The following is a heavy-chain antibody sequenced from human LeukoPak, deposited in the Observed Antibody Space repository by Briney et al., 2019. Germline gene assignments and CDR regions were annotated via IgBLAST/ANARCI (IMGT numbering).Heavy chain of an antibody. D-gene: IGHD6-6*01. CDR1: GYTFTGYY. V-gene: IGHV1-2*02. CDR2: INPNSGGT. CDR3: ASSLAIAAQADY. Sequence: ASVKVSCKASGYTFTGYYMHWVRQAPGQGLEWMGWINPNSGGTNYAQKFQGRVTMARDTSISTAYMELSRLRSDDTAVYYCASSLAIAAQADYWGQGTLVTVSS. J-gene: IGHJ4*02.